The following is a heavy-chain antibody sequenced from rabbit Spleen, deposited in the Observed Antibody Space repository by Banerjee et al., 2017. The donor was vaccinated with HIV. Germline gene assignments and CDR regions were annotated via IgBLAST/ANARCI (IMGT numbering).Heavy chain of an antibody. CDR2: IDSGSSGFT. J-gene: IGHJ6*01. D-gene: IGHD8-1*01. CDR3: ARDSGSSFSSYGMDL. CDR1: GVSFSSNSY. Sequence: QSLEESGGDLVKPGASLTLTCTASGVSFSSNSYMCWVRQAPGKGLEWIACIDSGSSGFTYYASWAKGRFTISKTSSTTVTLQMTRLTAADTATYFCARDSGSSFSSYGMDLWGQGTLVTVS. V-gene: IGHV1S40*01.